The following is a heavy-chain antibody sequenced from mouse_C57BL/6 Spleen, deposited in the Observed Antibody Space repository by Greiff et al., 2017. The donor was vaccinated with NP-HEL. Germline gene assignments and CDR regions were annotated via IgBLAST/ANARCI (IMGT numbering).Heavy chain of an antibody. Sequence: EVKLMESGGGLVKPGGSLKLSCAASGFTFSDYGMHWVRQAPEKGLEWVAYISSGSSTIYYADTVKGRFTITRDNAKNTLFLQMTSLRSEDTAMYYCANYYGGSYEYAMDYWGQGTSVTVSS. CDR2: ISSGSSTI. CDR3: ANYYGGSYEYAMDY. V-gene: IGHV5-17*01. CDR1: GFTFSDYG. J-gene: IGHJ4*01. D-gene: IGHD1-1*01.